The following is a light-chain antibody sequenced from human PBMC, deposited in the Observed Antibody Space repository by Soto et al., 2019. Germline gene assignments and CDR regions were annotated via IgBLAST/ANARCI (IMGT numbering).Light chain of an antibody. Sequence: QSVLTQPASVSGSRGQSITISCTGTSSDVGGYNYVSWYQQHPGKAPKLMIYEVSNRPSGVSNRFSGSKSGNTASLTISGLQAXDEADYYCSSYTSSSTLDFYLFGTGTKVTVL. CDR1: SSDVGGYNY. J-gene: IGLJ1*01. CDR2: EVS. CDR3: SSYTSSSTLDFYL. V-gene: IGLV2-14*01.